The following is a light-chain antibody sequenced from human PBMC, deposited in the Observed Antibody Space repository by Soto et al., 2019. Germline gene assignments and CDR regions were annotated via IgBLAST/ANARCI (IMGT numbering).Light chain of an antibody. CDR2: GAS. CDR3: QQCGRSPFT. J-gene: IGKJ2*01. Sequence: EIVLTQSPGTLSLSPGERATLSCRASQRITNNFLAWFQQKPGLAPRLLIRGASTRASGVPDRFSGGGSGTVFVLTSRRLEPEDFAVYYRQQCGRSPFTFGQGTKLHIK. V-gene: IGKV3-20*01. CDR1: QRITNNF.